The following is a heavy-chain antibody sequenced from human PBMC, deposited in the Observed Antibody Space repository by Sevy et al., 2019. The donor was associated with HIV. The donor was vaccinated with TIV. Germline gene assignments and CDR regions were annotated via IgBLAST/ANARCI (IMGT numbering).Heavy chain of an antibody. CDR1: GGSISSGGYY. D-gene: IGHD6-19*01. Sequence: SQTLSLTCTVSGGSISSGGYYWSWIRQHPGKGLEWIGYIYYSGSTYYNPSLKSRVTISVDTSKNQFSLKLSSVTAADTAVYYCARYAYIAVAGLYYFDYWGQGTLVTVSS. CDR3: ARYAYIAVAGLYYFDY. V-gene: IGHV4-31*03. CDR2: IYYSGST. J-gene: IGHJ4*02.